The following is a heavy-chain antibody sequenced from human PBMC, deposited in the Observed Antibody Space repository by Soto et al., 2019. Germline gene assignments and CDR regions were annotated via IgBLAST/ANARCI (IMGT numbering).Heavy chain of an antibody. V-gene: IGHV4-61*01. CDR2: MYKTGDT. Sequence: PSSTXSLTCTFSVCSVSTGIRYLCWVRQPPGNALEFIGYMYKTGDTLLNSSLKSLVTLSMETSKNHFSLTLSSVTAADTDVYFCMKANESGDFIGMYVWGPGTKVNVSS. CDR1: VCSVSTGIRY. D-gene: IGHD1-1*01. J-gene: IGHJ6*02. CDR3: MKANESGDFIGMYV.